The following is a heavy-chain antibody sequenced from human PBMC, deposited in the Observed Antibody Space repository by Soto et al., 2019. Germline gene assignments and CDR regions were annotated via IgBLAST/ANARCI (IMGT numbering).Heavy chain of an antibody. D-gene: IGHD3-22*01. CDR3: RSSTYDYDSKEDWFDP. CDR1: RGPFSTST. Sequence: QVQLVQSGAEVKKPGSSVKVSCKASRGPFSTSTISWVRQAPGQGLEWLGGIIPIFGTTNYAQKFQDRGTITADESTNAAFLELSSLRSEDTAVYYCRSSTYDYDSKEDWFDPWGQGTLVTVSS. CDR2: IIPIFGTT. V-gene: IGHV1-69*01. J-gene: IGHJ5*02.